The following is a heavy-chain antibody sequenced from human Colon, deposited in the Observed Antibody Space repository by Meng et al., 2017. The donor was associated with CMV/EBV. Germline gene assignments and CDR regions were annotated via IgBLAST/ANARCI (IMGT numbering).Heavy chain of an antibody. CDR3: ARDANCSSTSCYLSAYYYGMDV. D-gene: IGHD2-2*01. V-gene: IGHV3-7*01. CDR2: IKQDGSLK. J-gene: IGHJ6*02. Sequence: GESLKISCTASGFTFSGYWMNWVRQAPGKGLEWVANIKQDGSLKYYVDSVKGRFTISRDNAKNSLYLQMNSLRAEDTAVYYCARDANCSSTSCYLSAYYYGMDVWGQGTTVTVSS. CDR1: GFTFSGYW.